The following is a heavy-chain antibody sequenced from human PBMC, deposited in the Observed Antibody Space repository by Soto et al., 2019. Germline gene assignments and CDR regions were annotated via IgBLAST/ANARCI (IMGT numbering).Heavy chain of an antibody. Sequence: GASVKVSCKASGYTFTGYYMHWVRQAPGQGLEWMGWINPNSGGTNYAQKFQGWVTMTRDTSISTAYMELSRLRSDDTAVYYCARSYDYIWGSYRYDVGYWGQGTLVNVSS. CDR3: ARSYDYIWGSYRYDVGY. J-gene: IGHJ4*02. CDR1: GYTFTGYY. D-gene: IGHD3-16*02. V-gene: IGHV1-2*04. CDR2: INPNSGGT.